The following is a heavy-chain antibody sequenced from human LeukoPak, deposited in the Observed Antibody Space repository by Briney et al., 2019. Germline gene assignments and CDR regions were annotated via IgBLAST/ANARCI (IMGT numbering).Heavy chain of an antibody. CDR2: ISSSSSTI. J-gene: IGHJ4*02. Sequence: GGSLRLSCAASGFTFSSYSMNWVRQAPGKGLEWVSYISSSSSTIYYADSVKGRFTISRDNAKNSLYLQMNSLRAEDTAVYYCGYSGYDWFDYWGQGTLVTVSS. V-gene: IGHV3-48*04. CDR1: GFTFSSYS. D-gene: IGHD5-12*01. CDR3: GYSGYDWFDY.